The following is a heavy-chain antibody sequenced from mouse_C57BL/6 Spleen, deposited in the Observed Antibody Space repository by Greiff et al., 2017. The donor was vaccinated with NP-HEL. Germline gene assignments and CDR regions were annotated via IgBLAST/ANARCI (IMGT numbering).Heavy chain of an antibody. CDR2: IHPNSGST. V-gene: IGHV1-64*01. D-gene: IGHD2-4*01. Sequence: QVQLQQPGAELVKPGASVKLSCKASGYTFTSYWMHWVKQRPGQGLEWIGMIHPNSGSTNYNEKFKSKATLTVDKSSSTAYMQLSSLTSEDSAVYYCARDYDSLAYWGQGTLVTVSA. CDR3: ARDYDSLAY. J-gene: IGHJ3*01. CDR1: GYTFTSYW.